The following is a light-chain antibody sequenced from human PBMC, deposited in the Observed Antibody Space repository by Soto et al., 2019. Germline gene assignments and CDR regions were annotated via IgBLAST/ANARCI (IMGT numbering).Light chain of an antibody. Sequence: DIQMTQSPSTLSASVGDRVTITCRATQSISSWLAWNQQKPGKAPKLLIYKASSLESGVTSRFSGSGSRTLFTLTISSLQPDDFSTYYCQQSNSYSWTFGQGTKVEIK. CDR3: QQSNSYSWT. CDR2: KAS. V-gene: IGKV1-5*03. J-gene: IGKJ1*01. CDR1: QSISSW.